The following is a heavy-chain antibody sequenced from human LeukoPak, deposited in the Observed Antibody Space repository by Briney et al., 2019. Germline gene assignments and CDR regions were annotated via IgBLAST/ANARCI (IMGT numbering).Heavy chain of an antibody. D-gene: IGHD1-26*01. J-gene: IGHJ4*02. Sequence: GGSLRLSCAASGFTFSSYSMNWVRQAPGKGLERVSCISSSSSTIYYADSVKGRFTISRDNAKNSLYLQMNSLRDEDTAVYYCARDGGLVGASGAFDYWGQGTLVTVSS. CDR3: ARDGGLVGASGAFDY. CDR2: ISSSSSTI. CDR1: GFTFSSYS. V-gene: IGHV3-48*02.